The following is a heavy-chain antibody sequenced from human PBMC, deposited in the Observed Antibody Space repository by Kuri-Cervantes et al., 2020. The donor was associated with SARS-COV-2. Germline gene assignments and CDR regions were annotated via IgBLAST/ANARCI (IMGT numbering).Heavy chain of an antibody. J-gene: IGHJ4*02. CDR3: ARADCSGGSCPED. V-gene: IGHV1-69*10. Sequence: SVKVSCKASGGTLSSYAISWARQAPGQGLEWMGGIIPILGIANYAQKFQGRVTITADKSTSTAYMELSSLRSEDTAVYYCARADCSGGSCPEDWGQGTLVTVSS. CDR1: GGTLSSYA. CDR2: IIPILGIA. D-gene: IGHD2-15*01.